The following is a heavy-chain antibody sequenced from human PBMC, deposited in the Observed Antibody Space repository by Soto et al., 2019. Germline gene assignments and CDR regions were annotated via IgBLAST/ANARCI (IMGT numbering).Heavy chain of an antibody. J-gene: IGHJ6*03. V-gene: IGHV6-1*01. CDR2: TYYRSRRYN. Sequence: QVQLQQSGPGLVRPSQTLSLTCVISGDSVSSNSAAWNWIRQSPSRGLEWLGRTYYRSRRYNDYAVSVRSRITVNAVTSKNQFSLHLHSVTPEDTAVYYCAGTSSLQWYYMDVWDKGTTVTVSS. D-gene: IGHD1-7*01. CDR1: GDSVSSNSAA. CDR3: AGTSSLQWYYMDV.